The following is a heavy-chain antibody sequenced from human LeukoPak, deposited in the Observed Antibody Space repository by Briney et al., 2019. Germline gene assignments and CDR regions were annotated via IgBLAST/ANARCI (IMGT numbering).Heavy chain of an antibody. Sequence: GGSLRLSCAASGFTFSSYAMSWVRQAPGKGLEWVSAISGSGGSTYYADSVKGRFTISRDNSKNTLYLQMNSLRAEDTAVYHCARDPIFPGIAVAGADYWGQGTLVTVSS. CDR1: GFTFSSYA. V-gene: IGHV3-23*01. CDR2: ISGSGGST. CDR3: ARDPIFPGIAVAGADY. D-gene: IGHD6-19*01. J-gene: IGHJ4*02.